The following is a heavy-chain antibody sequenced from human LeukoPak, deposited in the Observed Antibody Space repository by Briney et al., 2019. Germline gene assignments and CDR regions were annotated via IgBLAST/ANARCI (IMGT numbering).Heavy chain of an antibody. D-gene: IGHD3-10*01. CDR1: GGSFSGYY. CDR3: ARAGSNGFDY. CDR2: IYHSGST. Sequence: PSETLSLTCAVYGGSFSGYYWSWIRQPPGKGLEWIGYIYHSGSTYYNPSLKSRVTISVDRSKNQFSLKLSSVTAADTAVYYCARAGSNGFDYWGQGTLVTVSS. J-gene: IGHJ4*02. V-gene: IGHV4-34*01.